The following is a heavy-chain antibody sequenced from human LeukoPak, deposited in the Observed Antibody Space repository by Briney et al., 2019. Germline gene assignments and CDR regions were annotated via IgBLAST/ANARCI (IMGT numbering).Heavy chain of an antibody. D-gene: IGHD4-17*01. CDR3: ARGGDYDDYFDY. CDR2: INPSGGST. V-gene: IGHV1-46*01. CDR1: GYIFTSYY. J-gene: IGHJ4*02. Sequence: ASVKVSCKASGYIFTSYYMHWVRQAPGQGLEWMGVINPSGGSTNYAQKFQGRVAMTRDTSTSTVYMELSSLRSEDTAVYYCARGGDYDDYFDYWGQGTLVTVSS.